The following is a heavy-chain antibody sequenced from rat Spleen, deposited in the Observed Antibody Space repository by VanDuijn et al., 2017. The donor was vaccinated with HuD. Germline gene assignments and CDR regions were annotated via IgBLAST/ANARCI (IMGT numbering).Heavy chain of an antibody. V-gene: IGHV5-7*01. D-gene: IGHD1-10*01. CDR2: ISYDGSST. J-gene: IGHJ3*01. CDR1: GFTFSDYN. CDR3: ARENFGTTFAY. Sequence: EVQLVESGGGLVQPGRSLKLSCAASGFTFSDYNMAWVRQAPKKGLEWVATISYDGSSTYYRDSVKGRFTISRDNAENTVYLQMNSLRSEDTATYYCARENFGTTFAYWGQGVLVTVSS.